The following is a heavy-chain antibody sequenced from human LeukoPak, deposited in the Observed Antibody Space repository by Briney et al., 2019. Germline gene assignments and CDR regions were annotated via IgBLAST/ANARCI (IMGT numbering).Heavy chain of an antibody. CDR1: GFTFSSYA. D-gene: IGHD1-26*01. CDR3: AREGGSYPYYFDY. V-gene: IGHV3-64*02. Sequence: GRSLRLSCAASGFTFSSYAMHWVRQDPGKGLEYVSAISSNGGSTYYADSVKGRLTISRDNSKNTLYLQMGSLRAEDMAVYYCAREGGSYPYYFDYWGQGTLVTVSS. J-gene: IGHJ4*02. CDR2: ISSNGGST.